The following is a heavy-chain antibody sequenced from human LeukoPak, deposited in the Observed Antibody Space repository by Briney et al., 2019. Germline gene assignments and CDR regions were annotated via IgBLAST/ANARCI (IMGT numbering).Heavy chain of an antibody. V-gene: IGHV1-18*01. CDR1: GYTFTSYG. CDR2: ISAYNGNT. J-gene: IGHJ3*02. Sequence: VASVKVSCKASGYTFTSYGISWVRQAPGQGLEWMGWISAYNGNTNYAQKLQGRVTMTTDTSTSTAYMELRSLRSDDTAVYYCARRSLYYYDSSGYYSGDAFDIWGQGTMVTVSS. D-gene: IGHD3-22*01. CDR3: ARRSLYYYDSSGYYSGDAFDI.